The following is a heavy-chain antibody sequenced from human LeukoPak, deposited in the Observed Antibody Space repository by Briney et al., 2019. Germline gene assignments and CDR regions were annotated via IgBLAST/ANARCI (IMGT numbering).Heavy chain of an antibody. J-gene: IGHJ6*02. Sequence: GASVKVSCKASGYTFTSYDINWVRQATGQGLEWMGWMNPNSGNTGYAQKFQGRVTMTRNTSISTAYMELSSLRSEDTAVYYCARAPVGYCSSTSCYLYYYYGMDVWGQGTTVTVSS. V-gene: IGHV1-8*01. CDR2: MNPNSGNT. CDR1: GYTFTSYD. D-gene: IGHD2-2*01. CDR3: ARAPVGYCSSTSCYLYYYYGMDV.